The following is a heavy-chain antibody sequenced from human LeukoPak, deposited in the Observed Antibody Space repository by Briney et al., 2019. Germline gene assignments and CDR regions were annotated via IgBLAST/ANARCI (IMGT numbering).Heavy chain of an antibody. Sequence: GASVKVSCKASGYIFTSYGISWVRQAPGQGLEWMGWISAYNGNINYAQKFQGRVTMTTDTSTSTAYMDLRSLRSDDTAVYYCARYGDNDYVWGGHRYTSFDYWGQGTLVTVSS. V-gene: IGHV1-18*01. J-gene: IGHJ4*02. CDR1: GYIFTSYG. CDR3: ARYGDNDYVWGGHRYTSFDY. CDR2: ISAYNGNI. D-gene: IGHD3-16*02.